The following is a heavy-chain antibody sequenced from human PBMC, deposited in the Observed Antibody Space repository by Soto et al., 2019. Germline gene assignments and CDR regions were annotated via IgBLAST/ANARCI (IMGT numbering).Heavy chain of an antibody. CDR1: GGTFSSYA. Sequence: SVKVSCKAPGGTFSSYAISWVRQAPGQGLEWMGGIIPIFGTANYAQKFQGRVTITADESTSTAYMELSSLRSEDTAVYYCARDRVGATILVGWFDPWGQGTLVTVS. CDR3: ARDRVGATILVGWFDP. D-gene: IGHD1-26*01. J-gene: IGHJ5*02. CDR2: IIPIFGTA. V-gene: IGHV1-69*13.